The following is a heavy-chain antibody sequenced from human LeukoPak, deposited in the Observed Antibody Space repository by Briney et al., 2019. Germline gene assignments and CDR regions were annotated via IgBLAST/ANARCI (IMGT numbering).Heavy chain of an antibody. Sequence: SETLSLTCTVSGDSISSSSYYWGWIRQPPGKGLEWFGSIYYCGSTYYNPSLKSRVTISVDTSKSQFSLKLSSVTAADTAVYYCARQHYEFWSGYCTCGFDYWGQGTLVTVSS. CDR1: GDSISSSSYY. D-gene: IGHD3-3*01. J-gene: IGHJ4*02. V-gene: IGHV4-39*01. CDR3: ARQHYEFWSGYCTCGFDY. CDR2: IYYCGST.